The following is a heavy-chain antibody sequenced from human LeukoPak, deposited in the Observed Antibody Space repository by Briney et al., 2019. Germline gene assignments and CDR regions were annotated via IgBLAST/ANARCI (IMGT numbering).Heavy chain of an antibody. V-gene: IGHV3-74*01. Sequence: PGGSLRLSCAASGFTFSSYWMHWVRQAPGKGLVWVSRINSDGSSTSYADSVKGRCTISRDNAKNTLYLQMNSLRAEDTAVYYCARAVDSSGYYSFDYWGQGTLVTVSS. CDR3: ARAVDSSGYYSFDY. CDR2: INSDGSST. D-gene: IGHD3-22*01. J-gene: IGHJ4*02. CDR1: GFTFSSYW.